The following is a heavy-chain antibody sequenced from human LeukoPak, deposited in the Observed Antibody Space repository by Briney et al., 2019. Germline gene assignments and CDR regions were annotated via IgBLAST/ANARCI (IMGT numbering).Heavy chain of an antibody. Sequence: ASVKVSCKASGYRFTSYGISWVRQAPGQGLEWMGWISAYNGNTNYAQKLQGRVTMTTDTSTSTAYMELRSLRSDDTAVYYCARDFLSKQWLVRSDYWGQGTLVTVSS. CDR2: ISAYNGNT. D-gene: IGHD6-19*01. J-gene: IGHJ4*02. CDR3: ARDFLSKQWLVRSDY. V-gene: IGHV1-18*01. CDR1: GYRFTSYG.